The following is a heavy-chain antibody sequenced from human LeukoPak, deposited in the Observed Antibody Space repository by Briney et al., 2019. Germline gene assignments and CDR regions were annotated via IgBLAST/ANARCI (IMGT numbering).Heavy chain of an antibody. J-gene: IGHJ4*02. V-gene: IGHV3-53*01. CDR1: GFTVSTNH. CDR3: ARDVVHSSGAFDS. D-gene: IGHD3-22*01. Sequence: PGGALRLSRALSGFTVSTNHMTWVRQAPGKGLEWVSAIYDVDTAYYADTVRGRFTITTESAKNTQYIHMKSPGADDTAVYYCARDVVHSSGAFDSWGQGTLVTVSS. CDR2: IYDVDTA.